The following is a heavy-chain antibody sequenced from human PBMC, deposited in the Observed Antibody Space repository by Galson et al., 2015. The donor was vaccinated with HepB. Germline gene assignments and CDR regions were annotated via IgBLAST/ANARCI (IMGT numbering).Heavy chain of an antibody. J-gene: IGHJ3*02. V-gene: IGHV1-69*10. CDR3: ARYDSSGYPYAFDI. D-gene: IGHD3-22*01. Sequence: SVKVSCKASGGTFSSYAISWVRQAPGQGLEWMGGIIPILGTANYAQKFQGRVTITADKSTSTAYMELSSLRSEDTAVYYCARYDSSGYPYAFDIWGQGTMVTVSS. CDR2: IIPILGTA. CDR1: GGTFSSYA.